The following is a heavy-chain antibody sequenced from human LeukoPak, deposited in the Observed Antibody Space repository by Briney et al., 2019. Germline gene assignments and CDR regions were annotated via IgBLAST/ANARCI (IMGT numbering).Heavy chain of an antibody. Sequence: GWSLRLSCAASGFTFSSYSMNWVRPAPGKGLEWVSSISSSSSYIYYADSVKGRFTISRDNAKNSLYLQINSLRAEDTAVYYCALIIGNNGLFDYWGQGTLVTVPS. D-gene: IGHD2-8*01. CDR2: ISSSSSYI. J-gene: IGHJ4*02. CDR1: GFTFSSYS. CDR3: ALIIGNNGLFDY. V-gene: IGHV3-21*01.